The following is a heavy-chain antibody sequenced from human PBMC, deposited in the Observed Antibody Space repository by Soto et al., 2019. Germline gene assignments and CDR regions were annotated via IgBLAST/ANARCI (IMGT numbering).Heavy chain of an antibody. Sequence: QVPLVESGGGVVQPGRSLRLSCAASGFTFSSYAMHWVRQAPGKGLKWVALISYDGSDKDYADSVKGRFTISRDNSRNTLFLQMNSLRAEDTAVYYCARDYYKYYDSSGYYRSPAYWGQGTLVTVSS. V-gene: IGHV3-30-3*01. D-gene: IGHD3-22*01. CDR2: ISYDGSDK. CDR3: ARDYYKYYDSSGYYRSPAY. J-gene: IGHJ4*02. CDR1: GFTFSSYA.